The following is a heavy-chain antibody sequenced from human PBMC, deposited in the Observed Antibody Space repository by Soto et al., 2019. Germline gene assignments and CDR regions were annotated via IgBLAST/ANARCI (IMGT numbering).Heavy chain of an antibody. CDR3: AKPISVGPRQIQAFDY. CDR2: ISGSGGST. Sequence: LRLSCAASGFTFSSYAVSWVRQAPGKGLEWVSAISGSGGSTYYADSVKGRFTISRDNSKNTLYLQMNSLRAEDTAVYYCAKPISVGPRQIQAFDYWGQGTLVTVSS. V-gene: IGHV3-23*01. J-gene: IGHJ4*02. CDR1: GFTFSSYA. D-gene: IGHD2-15*01.